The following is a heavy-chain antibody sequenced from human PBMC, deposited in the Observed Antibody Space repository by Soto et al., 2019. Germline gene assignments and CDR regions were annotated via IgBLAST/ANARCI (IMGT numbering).Heavy chain of an antibody. CDR2: ISGSGGST. CDR1: VFTFSSYA. Sequence: GGSLRIACAASVFTFSSYAMSWVRQAPGKGLEWVSAISGSGGSTYYADSVKGRFTISRDNSKNTLYLQMNSLRAEDTAVYYCAKDLSSGWFDGWFDPWGQGTLVTVSS. J-gene: IGHJ5*02. CDR3: AKDLSSGWFDGWFDP. D-gene: IGHD6-19*01. V-gene: IGHV3-23*01.